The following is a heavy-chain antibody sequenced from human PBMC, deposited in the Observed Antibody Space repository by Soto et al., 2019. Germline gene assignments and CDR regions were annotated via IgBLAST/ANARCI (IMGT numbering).Heavy chain of an antibody. CDR3: ARDTRGEMATIGYYYYGMEV. Sequence: ASVKVSCKASGCTFSSYAISWVRQAPGQGLEWMGGIIPIFGTANYAQKFQGRVTITADESTSTAYMELSSLRSEDTAAYYCARDTRGEMATIGYYYYGMEVWGQATTVTVSS. CDR1: GCTFSSYA. V-gene: IGHV1-69*13. J-gene: IGHJ6*02. D-gene: IGHD3-16*01. CDR2: IIPIFGTA.